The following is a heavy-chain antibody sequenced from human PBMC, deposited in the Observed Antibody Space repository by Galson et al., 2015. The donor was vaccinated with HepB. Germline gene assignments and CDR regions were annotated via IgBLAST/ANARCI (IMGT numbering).Heavy chain of an antibody. D-gene: IGHD6-6*01. CDR1: GYIFSNYG. Sequence: SVKVSCKVSGYIFSNYGISWVRQAPGQGLEWMGWISVYNGNTNYAQKFQGRVVVTTDTSTSTVYMQLRSLRFDDTAVYYCARARYSSSPPDFWGQGTLVTVSS. J-gene: IGHJ4*02. CDR2: ISVYNGNT. V-gene: IGHV1-18*01. CDR3: ARARYSSSPPDF.